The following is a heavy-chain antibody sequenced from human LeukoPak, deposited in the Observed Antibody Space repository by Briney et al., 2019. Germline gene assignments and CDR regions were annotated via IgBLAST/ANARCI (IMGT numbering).Heavy chain of an antibody. CDR2: INEDGSKI. CDR1: GFTFRHYC. J-gene: IGHJ5*02. Sequence: PGGSLRLPCAVSGFTFRHYCMIWLRQARGKSLEWVANINEDGSKIYYVGSVEGRFTISRDDAKNSLFLQMNSLRDEDTGVYYCATSTYSSAPSWGQGTLVSVPS. CDR3: ATSTYSSAPS. V-gene: IGHV3-7*01. D-gene: IGHD6-19*01.